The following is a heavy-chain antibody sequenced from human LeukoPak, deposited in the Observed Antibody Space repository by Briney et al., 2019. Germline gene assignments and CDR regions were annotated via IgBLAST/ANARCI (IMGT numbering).Heavy chain of an antibody. CDR1: GGSFSGYY. J-gene: IGHJ3*02. Sequence: PSETLSLTCAVYGGSFSGYYWSWIRQPPGKGLEWIGEINHSGSTNYNPSLKSRVTISVDTSKNQSSLKLSSVTAADTAVYYCARGRDSSGEYAFDIWGQGTMVTVSS. CDR3: ARGRDSSGEYAFDI. V-gene: IGHV4-34*01. CDR2: INHSGST. D-gene: IGHD6-19*01.